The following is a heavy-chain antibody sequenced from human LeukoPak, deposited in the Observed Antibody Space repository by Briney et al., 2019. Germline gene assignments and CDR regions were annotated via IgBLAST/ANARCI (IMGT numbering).Heavy chain of an antibody. CDR1: GFTFDDYG. V-gene: IGHV3-53*01. CDR3: ARGSFDYSNYAYYFDY. D-gene: IGHD4-11*01. CDR2: IYSGGST. Sequence: GGSLRLSCVASGFTFDDYGMSWVRQAPGKGLEWVSVIYSGGSTYYADSVKGRFTISRDNSKNTLYLQMNSLRAEDTAVYYCARGSFDYSNYAYYFDYWGQGTLVTVSS. J-gene: IGHJ4*02.